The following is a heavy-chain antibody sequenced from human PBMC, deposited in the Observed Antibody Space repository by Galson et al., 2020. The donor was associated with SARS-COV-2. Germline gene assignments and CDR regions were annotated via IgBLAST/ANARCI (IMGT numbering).Heavy chain of an antibody. CDR3: ARDVPQYDFWSGYPGMDV. CDR2: TKQDGSQN. D-gene: IGHD3-3*01. Sequence: GGSLRLSCAAPGFTFSSFWMSWVRQAPGKGLEWVANTKQDGSQNYYVDSVKGRFTISRDNAKNSMYMQMNSLRAEDTAVYYCARDVPQYDFWSGYPGMDVWGKGTTVTVSS. J-gene: IGHJ6*03. V-gene: IGHV3-7*03. CDR1: GFTFSSFW.